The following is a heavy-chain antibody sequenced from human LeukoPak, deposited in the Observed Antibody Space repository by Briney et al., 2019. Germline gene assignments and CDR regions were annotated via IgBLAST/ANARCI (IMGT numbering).Heavy chain of an antibody. CDR3: ASLTPTKGY. CDR2: IIPVVDLT. Sequence: SVKVSCKASGGPLSSYPFNWVRQAPGQGLEWMGRIIPVVDLTNYAQRFQGRVTMTADKSTNTAYMELSSLKSDDTAVYYCASLTPTKGYWGQGTLVTVSS. CDR1: GGPLSSYP. D-gene: IGHD4-23*01. V-gene: IGHV1-69*02. J-gene: IGHJ4*02.